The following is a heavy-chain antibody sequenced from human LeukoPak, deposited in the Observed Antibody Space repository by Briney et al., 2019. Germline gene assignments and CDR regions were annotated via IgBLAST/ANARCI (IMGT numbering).Heavy chain of an antibody. J-gene: IGHJ4*02. Sequence: GGSLRLSCAASGFTFSSYWMIWVRQAPGKALEWVANIKQDGSEKFYVDSVKGRFTISRDNAKNSLYLQMNSLRAEDTAVYYCARGYSCSWLYYFDYWGQGTLVTVSS. CDR3: ARGYSCSWLYYFDY. V-gene: IGHV3-7*01. CDR2: IKQDGSEK. D-gene: IGHD6-13*01. CDR1: GFTFSSYW.